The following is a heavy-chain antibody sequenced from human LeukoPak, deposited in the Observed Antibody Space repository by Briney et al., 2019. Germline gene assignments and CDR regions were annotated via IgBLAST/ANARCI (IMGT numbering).Heavy chain of an antibody. CDR1: GYTLTELS. D-gene: IGHD3-3*01. V-gene: IGHV1-24*01. CDR2: FDPEDGET. J-gene: IGHJ3*02. Sequence: ASVKVSCKVPGYTLTELSMHWVRQAPGKGLEWMGGFDPEDGETIYAQKFQGRATMTEDTSTDTAYMELSSLRSEDTAVYYCATAGTIFDAFDIWGQGTMVTVSS. CDR3: ATAGTIFDAFDI.